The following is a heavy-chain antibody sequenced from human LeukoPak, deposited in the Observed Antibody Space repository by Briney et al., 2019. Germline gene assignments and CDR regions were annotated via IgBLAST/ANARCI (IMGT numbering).Heavy chain of an antibody. J-gene: IGHJ4*02. Sequence: GASVKASCKASGYTFTSYGISWVRQAPGQGLEWMGWISAYNGNTNYAQKLQGRVTMTTDTSTSTAYMELRSLRSDDTAVYYCARGRYSGYDFARWVFDYWGQGTLVTVS. D-gene: IGHD5-12*01. CDR3: ARGRYSGYDFARWVFDY. V-gene: IGHV1-18*01. CDR1: GYTFTSYG. CDR2: ISAYNGNT.